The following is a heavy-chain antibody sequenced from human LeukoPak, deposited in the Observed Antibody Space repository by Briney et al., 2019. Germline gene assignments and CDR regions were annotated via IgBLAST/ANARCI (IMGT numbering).Heavy chain of an antibody. CDR3: ARRRYYDILTGYYLYYFDY. D-gene: IGHD3-9*01. J-gene: IGHJ4*02. V-gene: IGHV4-39*01. CDR1: GGSISSSSYY. Sequence: PSETLPLTCTVSGGSISSSSYYWGWIRQPPGKGLEWIGSIYYSGSTYYNPSLKSRVTISVDTSKHQFSLKLSSVTAADTAVYYCARRRYYDILTGYYLYYFDYWGQGTLVTVSS. CDR2: IYYSGST.